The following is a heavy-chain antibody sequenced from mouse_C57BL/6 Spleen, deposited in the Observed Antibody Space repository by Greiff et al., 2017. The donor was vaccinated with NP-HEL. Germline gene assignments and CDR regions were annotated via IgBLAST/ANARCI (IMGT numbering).Heavy chain of an antibody. CDR1: GYTFTDYY. CDR2: IYPGSGNT. V-gene: IGHV1-76*01. D-gene: IGHD1-1*01. Sequence: QVQLKESGAELVRPGASVKLSCKASGYTFTDYYINWVKQRPGQGLEWIARIYPGSGNTYYNEKFKGKATLTAEKSSSTAYMQLSSLTSEDSAVYFCARGNYYGSSFLDYWGQGTTLTVSS. CDR3: ARGNYYGSSFLDY. J-gene: IGHJ2*01.